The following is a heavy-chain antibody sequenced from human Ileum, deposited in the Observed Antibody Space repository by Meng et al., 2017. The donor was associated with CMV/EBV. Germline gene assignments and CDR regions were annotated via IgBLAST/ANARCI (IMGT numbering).Heavy chain of an antibody. CDR3: AKEKGSMKPFDY. V-gene: IGHV3-23*01. J-gene: IGHJ4*02. CDR1: GDTFTGYY. D-gene: IGHD2/OR15-2a*01. CDR2: ISAGGDDT. Sequence: ASGDTFTGYYLHWVRQAPGKGLEWGSAISAGGDDTYYEESFKGRVTIYRDNSKNTLYLQLESLRAEDTAVYYCAKEKGSMKPFDYWGRGTLVTVSS.